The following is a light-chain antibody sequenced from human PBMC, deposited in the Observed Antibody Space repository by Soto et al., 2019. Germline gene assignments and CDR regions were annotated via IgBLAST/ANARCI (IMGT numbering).Light chain of an antibody. V-gene: IGKV3-11*01. CDR3: QQRRT. Sequence: EIVLTQSPGTPSLSPGERATLSCRASQSVSSYLAWYQQKPGQAPRLLIYDASNRATGIPARFSGSGSGTDFTLTISSLEPEDFAVYYCQQRRTFGGGTKVDIK. CDR2: DAS. J-gene: IGKJ4*01. CDR1: QSVSSY.